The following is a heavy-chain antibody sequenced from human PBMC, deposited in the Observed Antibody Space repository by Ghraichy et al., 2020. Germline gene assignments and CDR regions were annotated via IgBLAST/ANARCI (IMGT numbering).Heavy chain of an antibody. CDR3: AREYCRGGSCFFGTGGSHFDY. CDR1: GFALSNYW. J-gene: IGHJ4*02. CDR2: IKSDGTDR. D-gene: IGHD2-15*01. Sequence: GESLNISCEASGFALSNYWMHWVRQAPGKGLLWVSRIKSDGTDRTYADSVKGRFTISRDNAKNTLYLQMNSLRAEDTAVYYCAREYCRGGSCFFGTGGSHFDYWGQGILVTVSS. V-gene: IGHV3-74*01.